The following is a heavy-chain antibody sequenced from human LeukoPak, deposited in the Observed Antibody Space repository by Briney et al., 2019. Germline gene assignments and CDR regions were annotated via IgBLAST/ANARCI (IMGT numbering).Heavy chain of an antibody. D-gene: IGHD1-26*01. CDR2: ISAYNGDT. CDR3: ARVRVGATAHSKPGY. V-gene: IGHV1-18*01. J-gene: IGHJ4*02. Sequence: ASVKVSCKASGYTFTSYGISWVRQAPGQGLEWMGWISAYNGDTNYAQKLQGRVTTTTDTSTSTAYMELRSLRSDDTAVYYCARVRVGATAHSKPGYWGQGTLVTVSS. CDR1: GYTFTSYG.